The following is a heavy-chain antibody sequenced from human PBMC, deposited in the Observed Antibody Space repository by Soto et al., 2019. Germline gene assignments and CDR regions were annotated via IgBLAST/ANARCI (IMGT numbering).Heavy chain of an antibody. J-gene: IGHJ3*02. Sequence: GESLKISCKGSGYSFTSYWIGWVRQMPGKGLEWMGIIYPGDSDTRYSPSFQGQVTISADKSISTAYLQWSSLKASDTAMYYCARPFAYYDSSGYYPDAFDIWGQGTMVTVSS. CDR3: ARPFAYYDSSGYYPDAFDI. D-gene: IGHD3-22*01. V-gene: IGHV5-51*01. CDR2: IYPGDSDT. CDR1: GYSFTSYW.